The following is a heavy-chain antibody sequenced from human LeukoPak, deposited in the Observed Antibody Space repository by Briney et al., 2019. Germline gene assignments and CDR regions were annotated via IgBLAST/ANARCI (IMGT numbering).Heavy chain of an antibody. CDR1: GYTFTSYG. CDR3: ARLPDLVVPAAMPGNWFDP. J-gene: IGHJ5*02. CDR2: ISAYNGNT. D-gene: IGHD2-2*01. V-gene: IGHV1-18*01. Sequence: GASVKVSCKASGYTFTSYGISWVRQAPGQGLEWMGWISAYNGNTNYAQKLQGRVTMTTDTSTSTAYMELRSLRSDDTAVYYCARLPDLVVPAAMPGNWFDPWGQGTLVTVSS.